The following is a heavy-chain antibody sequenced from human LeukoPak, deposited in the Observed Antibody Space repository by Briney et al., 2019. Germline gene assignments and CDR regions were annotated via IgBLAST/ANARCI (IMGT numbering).Heavy chain of an antibody. J-gene: IGHJ4*02. CDR3: AREESSSGVEL. CDR2: ISSSGSTI. Sequence: GGSLRLSCAASGFTVSSNYMSWVRQAPGKGLEWVSYISSSGSTIYYADSVKGRFTISRDNAKNSLYLQMNSLRAEDTAVYYCAREESSSGVELWGQGTLVTVSS. CDR1: GFTVSSNY. D-gene: IGHD3-22*01. V-gene: IGHV3-11*01.